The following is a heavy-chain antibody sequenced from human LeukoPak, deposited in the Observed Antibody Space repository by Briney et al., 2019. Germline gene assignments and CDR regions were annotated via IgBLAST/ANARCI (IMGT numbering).Heavy chain of an antibody. Sequence: PGGSLRLSCAASGFTFDDYAMHWVRQAPGKGLEWVSGISWNSGSIGYADSVKGRFTISRDNAKNSLYLQMNSLRAEDTALYYCAKDIYDFWSGSHAFDIWGQGTMVTVSS. V-gene: IGHV3-9*01. CDR1: GFTFDDYA. J-gene: IGHJ3*02. D-gene: IGHD3-3*01. CDR3: AKDIYDFWSGSHAFDI. CDR2: ISWNSGSI.